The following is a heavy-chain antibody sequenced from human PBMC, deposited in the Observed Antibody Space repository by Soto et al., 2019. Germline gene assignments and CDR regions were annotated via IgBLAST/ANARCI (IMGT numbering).Heavy chain of an antibody. D-gene: IGHD6-19*01. Sequence: QVTLKESGPVLLKPTETPTLTCTVSGVSLISARMGVSWISQPPGKALEWLAHISSNDEKSYSTSLKSRLTISKDTSKSQVVLTVTTMDPVDTATYYCARSSSGWLMTFDIWGQGTVVTVSS. CDR2: ISSNDEK. CDR3: ARSSSGWLMTFDI. V-gene: IGHV2-26*01. CDR1: GVSLISARMG. J-gene: IGHJ3*02.